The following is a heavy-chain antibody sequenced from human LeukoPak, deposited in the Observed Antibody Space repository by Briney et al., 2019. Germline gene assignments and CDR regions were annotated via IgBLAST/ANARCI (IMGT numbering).Heavy chain of an antibody. CDR2: INPNSGGT. Sequence: GASVKVSCKASGYTFTGYYMHWVRQAPGQGLEWMGWINPNSGGTNYAQKFQGWVTMTRDTSIGTAYMELSRLRSDDTAVYYCARRYSSRTDAFDIWGQGTMVTVSS. V-gene: IGHV1-2*04. J-gene: IGHJ3*02. D-gene: IGHD6-13*01. CDR3: ARRYSSRTDAFDI. CDR1: GYTFTGYY.